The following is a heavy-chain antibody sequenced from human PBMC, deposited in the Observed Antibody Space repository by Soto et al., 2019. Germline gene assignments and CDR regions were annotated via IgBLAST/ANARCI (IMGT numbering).Heavy chain of an antibody. Sequence: SETLSLTCTVSGGSISSYYWSWIRQPPGKGLEWIGYIYYSGSTYYNPSFKSRVTISVDTSKNQFSLKLSSVTAADTAVYYCARAMVVTQNWFDPWGQGTLVTVSS. CDR1: GGSISSYY. CDR2: IYYSGST. D-gene: IGHD2-21*02. CDR3: ARAMVVTQNWFDP. J-gene: IGHJ5*02. V-gene: IGHV4-59*08.